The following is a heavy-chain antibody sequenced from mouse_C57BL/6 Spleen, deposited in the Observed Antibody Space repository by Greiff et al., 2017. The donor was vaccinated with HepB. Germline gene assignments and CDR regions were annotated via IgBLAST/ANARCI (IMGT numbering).Heavy chain of an antibody. Sequence: EVQLQQSGPVLVKPGASVKMSCKASGYTFTDYYMNWVKQSHGKSLEWIGVINPYNGVTSYNQKFKGKATLTVEKSSSTAYMELNSLTSEDSAVYYCARSRDYYGSRYFDVWGTGTTVTVSS. CDR3: ARSRDYYGSRYFDV. D-gene: IGHD1-1*01. J-gene: IGHJ1*03. CDR1: GYTFTDYY. V-gene: IGHV1-19*01. CDR2: INPYNGVT.